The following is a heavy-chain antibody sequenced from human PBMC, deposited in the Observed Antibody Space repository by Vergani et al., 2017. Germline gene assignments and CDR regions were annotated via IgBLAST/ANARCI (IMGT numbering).Heavy chain of an antibody. CDR1: GGSISSYY. CDR3: ARWDCSSTSCRFDY. CDR2: IYTSGST. D-gene: IGHD2-2*01. J-gene: IGHJ4*02. V-gene: IGHV4-4*07. Sequence: QVQLQESGPGLVKPSETLSLTCTVSGGSISSYYWSWIRQPAGKGLEWIGLIYTSGSTNYNPSLKSRVTMSVDTSKNQFSLKLSSVTAADTAVYYCARWDCSSTSCRFDYWGQGTLVTVSS.